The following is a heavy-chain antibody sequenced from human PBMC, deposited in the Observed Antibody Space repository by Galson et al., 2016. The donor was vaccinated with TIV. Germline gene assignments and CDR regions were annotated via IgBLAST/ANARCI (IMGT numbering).Heavy chain of an antibody. V-gene: IGHV3-30*03. CDR1: GVPFNGYS. Sequence: SLRLSCAASGVPFNGYSMHWVRQPPGGGLEWVSVIKHDGSEQFYADSVKGRFTVSRDNSKRMLHLHMNSLRHEDTALYYCATIAYGYGYGNGLDYWGQGTLVSVSS. CDR3: ATIAYGYGYGNGLDY. J-gene: IGHJ4*02. CDR2: IKHDGSEQ. D-gene: IGHD5-18*01.